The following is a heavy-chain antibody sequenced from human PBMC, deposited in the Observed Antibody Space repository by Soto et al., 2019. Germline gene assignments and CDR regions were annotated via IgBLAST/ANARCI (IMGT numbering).Heavy chain of an antibody. CDR1: GGSISSSSYY. D-gene: IGHD3-10*01. Sequence: PSETLSLTCTVSGGSISSSSYYWGWIRQPPGKGLEWIGSIYYSGSTYYNPSLKSRVTISVDTSKNQFSLKLSSVTAADTAVYYCARHSGSYYGSGSSPRYYYYYGMDVWGQGTTVTVS. CDR3: ARHSGSYYGSGSSPRYYYYYGMDV. CDR2: IYYSGST. V-gene: IGHV4-39*01. J-gene: IGHJ6*02.